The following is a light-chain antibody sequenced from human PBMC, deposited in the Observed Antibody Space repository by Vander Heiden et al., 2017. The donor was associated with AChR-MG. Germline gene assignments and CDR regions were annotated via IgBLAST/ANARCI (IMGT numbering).Light chain of an antibody. Sequence: QSALTQPASVSGSPGQSIPISCTGTSSDVGGYNYVPWYQQHPGKAPKVLIYDVSNRPSGVSSRFSGSKSGNTASLTISGLQAEDEADYYCSSYISSSTLWVFGGGTKLTVL. J-gene: IGLJ3*02. CDR2: DVS. V-gene: IGLV2-14*03. CDR1: SSDVGGYNY. CDR3: SSYISSSTLWV.